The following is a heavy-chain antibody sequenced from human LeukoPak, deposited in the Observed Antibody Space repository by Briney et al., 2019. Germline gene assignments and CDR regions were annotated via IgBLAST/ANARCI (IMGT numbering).Heavy chain of an antibody. D-gene: IGHD2-15*01. CDR2: ISAYNGNT. CDR1: GYTFTSYG. J-gene: IGHJ4*02. Sequence: ASVKVSCKASGYTFTSYGISWVRRAPGQGLKWMGWISAYNGNTNYAQKLQGRVTMTTDTSTSTAYMELRSLRSDDTAVYYCARFQWSAPPRTGLDYWGQGTLVTVSS. CDR3: ARFQWSAPPRTGLDY. V-gene: IGHV1-18*01.